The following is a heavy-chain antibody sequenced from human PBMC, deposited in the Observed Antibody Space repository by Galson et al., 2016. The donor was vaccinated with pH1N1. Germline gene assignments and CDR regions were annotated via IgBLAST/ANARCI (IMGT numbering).Heavy chain of an antibody. CDR3: AIDYDSRGGWGFGM. CDR2: INPSGGHT. Sequence: SVKVSCKASGYTFTTYLIHWVRQAPGETLEWMGIINPSGGHTSYAQKFQGRVTMTRDTSTSTVYMELSSLRSDDAAVFYCAIDYDSRGGWGFGMWGQGTLVTVSS. D-gene: IGHD3-22*01. J-gene: IGHJ3*02. V-gene: IGHV1-46*01. CDR1: GYTFTTYL.